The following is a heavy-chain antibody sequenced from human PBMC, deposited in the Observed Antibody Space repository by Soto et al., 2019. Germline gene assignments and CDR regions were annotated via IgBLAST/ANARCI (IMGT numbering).Heavy chain of an antibody. CDR1: GDSVSSNSAA. V-gene: IGHV6-1*01. J-gene: IGHJ6*02. Sequence: SQTLSLTCAISGDSVSSNSAAWNWIRQSPSRGLEWLGRTYYRSKWYNDYAVSVKSRITINPDTSKNQFSLQLNSVTPEDTAVYYCAREKEVIAARRDYYCYGMDVWGQGTTVTVSS. CDR2: TYYRSKWYN. CDR3: AREKEVIAARRDYYCYGMDV. D-gene: IGHD6-6*01.